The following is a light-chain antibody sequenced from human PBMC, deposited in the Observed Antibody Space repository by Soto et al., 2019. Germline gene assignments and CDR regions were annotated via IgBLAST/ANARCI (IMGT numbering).Light chain of an antibody. Sequence: EIVMTQSPATLSVSPGERATLSCRASQSVRSKAAWYQQKPGQAPRLLIYGASTRATGVPARFSGSGSGTEFTLTISSLQSEDFAVYYCQQYNKWPPVTFGQGTRLEI. CDR1: QSVRSK. V-gene: IGKV3-15*01. CDR3: QQYNKWPPVT. CDR2: GAS. J-gene: IGKJ5*01.